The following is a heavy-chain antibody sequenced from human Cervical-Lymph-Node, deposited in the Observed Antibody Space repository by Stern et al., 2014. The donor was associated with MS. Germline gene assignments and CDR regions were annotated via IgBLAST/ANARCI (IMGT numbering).Heavy chain of an antibody. CDR2: IVASGERT. J-gene: IGHJ4*02. D-gene: IGHD2-15*01. CDR1: GFTFSSYA. Sequence: EVQLEESGGGLVQPGGTLGLSCVASGFTFSSYAINWVRQAPGKGLQWVSAIVASGERTYYADSVKGRFTISRDNSKNTVHLQMTSLRAGDTAMYFCALLATPTDYWGQGTLVAVSS. V-gene: IGHV3-23*04. CDR3: ALLATPTDY.